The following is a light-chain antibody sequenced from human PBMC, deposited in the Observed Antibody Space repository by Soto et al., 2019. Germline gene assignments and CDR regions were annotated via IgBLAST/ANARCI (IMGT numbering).Light chain of an antibody. CDR1: SSDVGGYNY. Sequence: QSALTQPAPVSGSPGQSITMSCTGTSSDVGGYNYVSWYQQHPGKAPKLMIYDVSNWPSGVSNRFSGSKSGNTASLTISGLQAEDAADYYCRSYTNSSPFVFGTGTKVTV. V-gene: IGLV2-14*01. J-gene: IGLJ1*01. CDR2: DVS. CDR3: RSYTNSSPFV.